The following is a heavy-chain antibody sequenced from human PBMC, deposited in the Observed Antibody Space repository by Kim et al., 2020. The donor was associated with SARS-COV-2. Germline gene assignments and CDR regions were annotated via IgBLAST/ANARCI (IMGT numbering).Heavy chain of an antibody. CDR3: AREGLSARYFDV. Sequence: SETLSLTCTVSGGSISSGAYYWSWIRQHPGKGLEYIGYIYYSGNTYYNPSLKSRVTISVDTSKNQFSLNLNSVTAADTAVYYCAREGLSARYFDVWGRGT. J-gene: IGHJ2*01. CDR2: IYYSGNT. CDR1: GGSISSGAYY. V-gene: IGHV4-31*03.